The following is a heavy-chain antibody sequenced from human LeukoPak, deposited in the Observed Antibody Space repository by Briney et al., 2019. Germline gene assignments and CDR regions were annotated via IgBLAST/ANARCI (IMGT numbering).Heavy chain of an antibody. CDR2: IYYSGST. CDR1: GGSISSGDYY. J-gene: IGHJ6*02. CDR3: ARSRIAADYYYYGMDV. Sequence: SQTLSLTCTVSGGSISSGDYYWSWIRQPPGKGLEWIGYIYYSGSTYYNPSLKSRVTISVDRSKNQFSLKLSSVTAADTAVYYCARSRIAADYYYYGMDVWGQGTTVTVSS. D-gene: IGHD6-13*01. V-gene: IGHV4-30-4*01.